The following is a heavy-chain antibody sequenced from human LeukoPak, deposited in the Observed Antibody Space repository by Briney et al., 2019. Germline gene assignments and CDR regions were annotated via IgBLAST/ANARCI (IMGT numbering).Heavy chain of an antibody. CDR2: ISGSGGST. V-gene: IGHV3-23*01. CDR3: AKVYELQVHFDY. CDR1: GSTFSSYA. J-gene: IGHJ4*02. Sequence: GGSLRLSRAASGSTFSSYAMSWVRQAPGKGLEWGSAISGSGGSTYYADSVKGRFTISRDNSKNTLYLQMNSLRAEDTAVYYCAKVYELQVHFDYWQQGTVVTVS. D-gene: IGHD1-26*01.